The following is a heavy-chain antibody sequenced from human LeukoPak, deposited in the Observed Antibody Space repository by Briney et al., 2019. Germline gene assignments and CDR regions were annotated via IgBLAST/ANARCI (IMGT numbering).Heavy chain of an antibody. J-gene: IGHJ5*02. V-gene: IGHV1-2*02. CDR3: ARPAATLTNWFDP. CDR1: GYTFTSYY. CDR2: INPNSGGT. D-gene: IGHD2-15*01. Sequence: GASVKVSCKASGYTFTSYYMHWVRQAPGQGLEWMGWINPNSGGTNYAQKFQGRVTMTRDTSISTAYMELSRLRSDDTAVYYCARPAATLTNWFDPWGQGTLVTVSS.